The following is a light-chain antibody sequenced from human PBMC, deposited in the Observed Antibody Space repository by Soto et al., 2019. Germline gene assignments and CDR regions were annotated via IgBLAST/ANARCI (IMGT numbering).Light chain of an antibody. CDR2: DVT. J-gene: IGLJ1*01. CDR3: SSFKSSITYV. CDR1: SSDVGGYNS. Sequence: QSVLTQPASVSGSPGQSITISCTGTSSDVGGYNSVSWYRQDPGKAPKLMIYDVTNRPSGVSNRFSGSKSVNTASLTISGLQAEEEADYYCSSFKSSITYVFGTGTKVTV. V-gene: IGLV2-14*01.